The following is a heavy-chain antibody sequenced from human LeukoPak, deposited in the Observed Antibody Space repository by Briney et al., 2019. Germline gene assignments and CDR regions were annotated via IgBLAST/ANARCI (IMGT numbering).Heavy chain of an antibody. Sequence: GASVKVSCKASGYTFTSYAISWVRQAPGQGLEWMGGIIPIFGTANYAQKFQGRVTITADESTSTAYMELSSLRSEDTAVYYCAGSYYGSGSYLNYWGQGTLVTVSS. D-gene: IGHD3-10*01. CDR2: IIPIFGTA. J-gene: IGHJ4*02. CDR3: AGSYYGSGSYLNY. V-gene: IGHV1-69*13. CDR1: GYTFTSYA.